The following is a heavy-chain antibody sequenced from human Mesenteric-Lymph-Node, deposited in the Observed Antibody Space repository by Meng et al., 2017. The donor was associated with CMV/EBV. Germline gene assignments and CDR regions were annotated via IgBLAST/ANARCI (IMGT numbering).Heavy chain of an antibody. V-gene: IGHV4-34*01. CDR1: GGSFSGYY. J-gene: IGHJ4*02. CDR2: INHSGSA. CDR3: ARVRLGLGYFDY. D-gene: IGHD6-19*01. Sequence: GSLRLSCAVYGGSFSGYYWSWIRQPPGKGLEWIGDINHSGSANYNPSLKSRVTISVDTSKNQFSLKLSSVTAADTAVYYCARVRLGLGYFDYWGQGTLVTVSS.